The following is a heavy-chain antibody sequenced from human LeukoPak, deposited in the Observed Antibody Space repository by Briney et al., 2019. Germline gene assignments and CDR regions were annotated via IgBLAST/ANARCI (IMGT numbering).Heavy chain of an antibody. CDR2: MKQDGSEE. CDR3: SGERGYSSFDY. J-gene: IGHJ4*02. D-gene: IGHD6-13*01. CDR1: GFSFSSSW. V-gene: IGHV3-7*01. Sequence: GGSLRLSCAASGFSFSSSWMNWVRQAPGKGLEWVASMKQDGSEEYYVDSVKGRFTISRDNAKNSLYLRMNSLRAEDTAVYYWSGERGYSSFDYWGQGTLVTVSS.